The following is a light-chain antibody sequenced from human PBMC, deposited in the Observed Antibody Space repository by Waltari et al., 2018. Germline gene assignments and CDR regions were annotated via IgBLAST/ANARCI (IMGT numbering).Light chain of an antibody. CDR3: QQYNNWPPMT. V-gene: IGKV3-15*01. Sequence: IVMTQSPATLSVSPGESATLSCRASQSVSSNLAWYQQKPGQAPRLLIYGASTRATCIPARFSGSGSGTECTLTISSLQSEDLALYYCQQYNNWPPMTFGQGTRLEIK. CDR1: QSVSSN. J-gene: IGKJ5*01. CDR2: GAS.